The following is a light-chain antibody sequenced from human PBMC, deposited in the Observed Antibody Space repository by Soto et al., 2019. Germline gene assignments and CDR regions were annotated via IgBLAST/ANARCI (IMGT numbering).Light chain of an antibody. J-gene: IGLJ1*01. CDR1: ISNIGSNA. CDR3: ASYAGSNKV. V-gene: IGLV1-44*01. CDR2: TNN. Sequence: QSVLTQPPSASGTPGQRVTISCSGSISNIGSNAVNWYQQLPGTAPKLLIYTNNQRPSGVPDRFSGSKSGTSASLAISGLQSEDEADYYCASYAGSNKVFGTGTKVTVL.